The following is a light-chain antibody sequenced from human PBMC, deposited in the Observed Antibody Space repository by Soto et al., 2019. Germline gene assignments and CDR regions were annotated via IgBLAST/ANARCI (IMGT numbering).Light chain of an antibody. Sequence: VMTQSPATLSVSPGDTATLSCRASQSVSSSLAWYQQKPGQPPRLLMYGASTRATGVPARFSGSGSGTEFTLTISRLQSEDFAVYYCQQYYNWRPRFGQGTKVEIK. V-gene: IGKV3-15*01. CDR2: GAS. CDR1: QSVSSS. CDR3: QQYYNWRPR. J-gene: IGKJ1*01.